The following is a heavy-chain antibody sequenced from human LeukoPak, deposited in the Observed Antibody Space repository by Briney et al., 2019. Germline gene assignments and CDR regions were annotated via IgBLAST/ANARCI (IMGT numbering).Heavy chain of an antibody. CDR1: GFTFSSYS. J-gene: IGHJ4*02. D-gene: IGHD2-2*01. V-gene: IGHV3-48*01. CDR3: VRARWCSSTSCPFDY. CDR2: ISSSSSTI. Sequence: GGSLRLSCAASGFTFSSYSMNWVRQAPGKGLEWVSYISSSSSTIYYADSVKGRFTISRDNAKNSLYLQMNSLRAEDTAVYYCVRARWCSSTSCPFDYWGQGTLVTVSS.